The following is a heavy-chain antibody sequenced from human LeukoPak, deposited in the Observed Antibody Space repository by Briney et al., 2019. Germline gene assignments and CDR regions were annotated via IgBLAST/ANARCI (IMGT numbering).Heavy chain of an antibody. D-gene: IGHD3-10*01. J-gene: IGHJ6*02. CDR3: ARGVLWFGVHYYYYGMDV. V-gene: IGHV3-30*03. Sequence: GGSLRLSCAASGFTFSSYGMHWVRQAPGKGLEWVAVISYDGSNKYYADSVKGRFTISRDNSKNTLYLQMNSLRAEDTAVYYCARGVLWFGVHYYYYGMDVRGQGTTVTVSS. CDR1: GFTFSSYG. CDR2: ISYDGSNK.